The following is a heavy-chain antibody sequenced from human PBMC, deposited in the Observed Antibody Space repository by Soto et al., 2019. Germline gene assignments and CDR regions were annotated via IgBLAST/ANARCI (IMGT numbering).Heavy chain of an antibody. Sequence: PGWTLTLSCASSVFTFISYGMHWVRQAPGKGLGWVAVISYDGSNKYYADSVKGRFTISRDNSKNTLYLQMNSLRAEDTAVYYCAKDLGLSYYDFWRSYYPGYYYYGMDVWGQGTTVTVSS. CDR2: ISYDGSNK. V-gene: IGHV3-30*18. J-gene: IGHJ6*02. D-gene: IGHD3-3*01. CDR3: AKDLGLSYYDFWRSYYPGYYYYGMDV. CDR1: VFTFISYG.